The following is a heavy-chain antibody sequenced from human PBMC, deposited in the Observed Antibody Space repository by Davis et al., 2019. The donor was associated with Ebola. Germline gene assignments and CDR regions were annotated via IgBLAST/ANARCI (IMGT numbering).Heavy chain of an antibody. D-gene: IGHD5-24*01. CDR3: AREEMATLY. V-gene: IGHV3-7*03. Sequence: GESLKISCVASGFTFRSHWMHWVRQAPGKGLEWVANIKQDGSEKYYVDSVKGRFTISRDNAKNSLYLQMNNLRAEDTAVYYCAREEMATLYWGQGTLVTVSS. CDR2: IKQDGSEK. CDR1: GFTFRSHW. J-gene: IGHJ4*02.